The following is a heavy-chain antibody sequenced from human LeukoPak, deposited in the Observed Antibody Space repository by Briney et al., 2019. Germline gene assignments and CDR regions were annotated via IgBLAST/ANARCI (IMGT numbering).Heavy chain of an antibody. CDR2: ISAYNGNT. J-gene: IGHJ5*02. CDR1: GYTFTSYG. D-gene: IGHD3-22*01. CDR3: AREVDYYDSSGYFLGWFDP. Sequence: ASVKVSCKASGYTFTSYGISWVRQAPGQGLEWMGWISAYNGNTNYAQKLQGRVTMTTDTSTSTAYMELRSLRSDDTVVYYCAREVDYYDSSGYFLGWFDPWGQGTLVTVSS. V-gene: IGHV1-18*01.